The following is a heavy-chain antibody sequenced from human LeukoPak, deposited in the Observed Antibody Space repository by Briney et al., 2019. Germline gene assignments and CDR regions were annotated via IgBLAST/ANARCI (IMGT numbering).Heavy chain of an antibody. V-gene: IGHV3-23*01. CDR3: ARGHLYYDSSGYYYPSYFDY. J-gene: IGHJ4*02. D-gene: IGHD3-22*01. Sequence: GGSLRLSCAASGFTFSVYGMHWVRQAPGKGLEWVSAISGSGGSTYYADSVKGRFTISRDNSKNTLYLQMNSLRAEDTAVYYCARGHLYYDSSGYYYPSYFDYWGQGTLVTVSS. CDR2: ISGSGGST. CDR1: GFTFSVYG.